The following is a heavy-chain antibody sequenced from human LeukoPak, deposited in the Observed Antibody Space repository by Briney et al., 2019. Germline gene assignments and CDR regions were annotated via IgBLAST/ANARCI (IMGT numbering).Heavy chain of an antibody. J-gene: IGHJ5*02. CDR2: IYYSVST. D-gene: IGHD6-13*01. V-gene: IGHV4-30-4*08. CDR1: GGSISSGDYY. CDR3: ARGVSPIFASWWFDP. Sequence: SETLSLTCSVSGGSISSGDYYWSCVRQPPGKGLECIGYIYYSVSTYYNPSLKSRVTISVDTSKNQFSLKLSSVTAADTAVYYCARGVSPIFASWWFDPWGQGTLVTVSS.